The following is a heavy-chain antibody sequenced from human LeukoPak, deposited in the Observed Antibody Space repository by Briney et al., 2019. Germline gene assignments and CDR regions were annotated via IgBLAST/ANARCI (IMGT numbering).Heavy chain of an antibody. J-gene: IGHJ4*02. CDR2: ISYDGSNK. Sequence: GGSLRLSCAASGFTFSSYAMHWVRQAPGKGLEWVAVISYDGSNKYYADSVKGLFTISRDNSKNTLYLQMNSLRAEDTAVYYCARDHYDFWSGYLGTFDYWGQGTLVTVSS. CDR1: GFTFSSYA. D-gene: IGHD3-3*01. CDR3: ARDHYDFWSGYLGTFDY. V-gene: IGHV3-30-3*01.